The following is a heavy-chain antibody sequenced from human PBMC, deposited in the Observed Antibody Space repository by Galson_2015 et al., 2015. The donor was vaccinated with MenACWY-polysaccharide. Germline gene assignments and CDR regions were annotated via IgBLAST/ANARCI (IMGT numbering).Heavy chain of an antibody. Sequence: SLRLSCAVSGFSITSYAVNWVRQAPGKGLEWVAVISGSGIDIRYADSVKGRFTVSRDTSKSTLYLQMNSLRAEDTAKYYCAKASQWGAAAVGSFDHWGQGTLVTVSS. J-gene: IGHJ4*02. D-gene: IGHD6-13*01. CDR1: GFSITSYA. V-gene: IGHV3-23*01. CDR3: AKASQWGAAAVGSFDH. CDR2: ISGSGIDI.